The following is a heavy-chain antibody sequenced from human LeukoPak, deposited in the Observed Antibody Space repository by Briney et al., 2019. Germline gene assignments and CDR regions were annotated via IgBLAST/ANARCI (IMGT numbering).Heavy chain of an antibody. Sequence: ASVKVSCKASGYTFTSYAIHWVRQAPGQGLEWMGWITPSGGTNYAQKFQGRVTMTRDTSINTAFMELSRLRSDDTAVYYCARDRHWNQGNFDYWGQGTLVTVSS. CDR1: GYTFTSYA. J-gene: IGHJ4*02. D-gene: IGHD1-1*01. V-gene: IGHV1-2*02. CDR3: ARDRHWNQGNFDY. CDR2: ITPSGGT.